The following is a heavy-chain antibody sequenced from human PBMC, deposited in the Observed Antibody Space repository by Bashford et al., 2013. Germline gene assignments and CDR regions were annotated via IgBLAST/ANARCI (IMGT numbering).Heavy chain of an antibody. D-gene: IGHD3-10*01. J-gene: IGHJ6*02. CDR2: IMVKLGTA. CDR3: ARGQMTLVRKSYYYGLDV. Sequence: WVRQAPGQGLEWMGGIMVKLGTANYAQKFQGRVTITADKSTRTAYLDLISLRSEDTAVFYCARGQMTLVRKSYYYGLDVWGQGTTVTVSS. V-gene: IGHV1-69*06.